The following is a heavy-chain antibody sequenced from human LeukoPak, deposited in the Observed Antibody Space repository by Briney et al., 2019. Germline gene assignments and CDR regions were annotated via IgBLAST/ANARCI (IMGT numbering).Heavy chain of an antibody. Sequence: GGSLRLSCAASGFSVSSNYMSWVRQAPGKGLEWVGRIKSNTDGGTTDYAAPVKGRFTISRDDSKNTLYLQMNSLKPEDTAVYFCTTGLRWEFPPPGYWGQGTLVTVSS. D-gene: IGHD3-10*01. CDR1: GFSVSSNY. CDR3: TTGLRWEFPPPGY. CDR2: IKSNTDGGTT. J-gene: IGHJ4*02. V-gene: IGHV3-15*01.